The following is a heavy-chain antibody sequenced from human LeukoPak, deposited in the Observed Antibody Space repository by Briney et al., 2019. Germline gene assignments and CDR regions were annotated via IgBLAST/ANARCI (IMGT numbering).Heavy chain of an antibody. J-gene: IGHJ5*02. CDR3: ARELRFLEWLCFDP. V-gene: IGHV4-30-2*01. CDR2: IYHSGST. D-gene: IGHD3-3*01. CDR1: GGSISRGGYS. Sequence: IPSQTLSLTCAVSGGSISRGGYSWSWIRQPPGKGLEWIGYIYHSGSTNYNPSLKSRVTISVDTSKNQFSLKLSSVTAADTAVYYCARELRFLEWLCFDPWGQGTLVTVSS.